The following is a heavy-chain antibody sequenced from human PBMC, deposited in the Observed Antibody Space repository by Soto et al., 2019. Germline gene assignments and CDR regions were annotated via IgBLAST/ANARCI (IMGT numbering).Heavy chain of an antibody. Sequence: ASVKVSCKASGYTFTNYGITWVRQAPGQGLEWMGWISAYNGDTHYTQRLQGRVTMTTDTSTSTAYMELSSLRSEDTAVYYCARAVLGYCSSTSCPNYYYYGMDVWGQGTTVTVSS. CDR1: GYTFTNYG. CDR3: ARAVLGYCSSTSCPNYYYYGMDV. J-gene: IGHJ6*02. D-gene: IGHD2-2*01. V-gene: IGHV1-18*01. CDR2: ISAYNGDT.